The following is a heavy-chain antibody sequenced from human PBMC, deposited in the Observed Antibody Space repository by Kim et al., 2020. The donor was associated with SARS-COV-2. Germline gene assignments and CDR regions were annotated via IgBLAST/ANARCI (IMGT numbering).Heavy chain of an antibody. V-gene: IGHV3-11*06. Sequence: GGSLRLSCAASGFTFSDYYMSWIRQAPGKGLEWVSYISSSSSYTNYADSVKGRFTISRDNAKNSLYLQMNSLRAEDTAVYYCARVYRRGLVDGYPDPWGQGTLVTVSS. CDR2: ISSSSSYT. CDR3: ARVYRRGLVDGYPDP. CDR1: GFTFSDYY. D-gene: IGHD3-16*02. J-gene: IGHJ5*02.